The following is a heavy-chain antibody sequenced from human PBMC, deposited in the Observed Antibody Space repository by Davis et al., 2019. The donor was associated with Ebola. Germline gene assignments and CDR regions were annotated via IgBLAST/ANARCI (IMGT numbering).Heavy chain of an antibody. CDR1: GYTFTNYG. CDR3: AKDRGGWSTAVAEGDSFDL. J-gene: IGHJ3*01. D-gene: IGHD6-19*01. CDR2: ITAYNGNT. V-gene: IGHV1-18*01. Sequence: ASVKVSCKASGYTFTNYGISWVRQAPGQGLEWMGWITAYNGNTNYAQKFQDRVSMTTDTSTSTAYMELRSLRSDDTAVYYCAKDRGGWSTAVAEGDSFDLWGLGTMVIVSS.